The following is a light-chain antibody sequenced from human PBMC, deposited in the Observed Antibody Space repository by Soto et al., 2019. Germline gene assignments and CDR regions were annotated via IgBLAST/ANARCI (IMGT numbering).Light chain of an antibody. CDR2: AAS. Sequence: DIQMTQSPSSLPASVGDRVTITCRASQSISSYLNWYQQKPGKAPKLLIYAASSLQSGVPSRFSGSGSGTDFTLTISSLQPEDFATYYCQQSYSTPMYTFGQGTKVDIK. CDR3: QQSYSTPMYT. J-gene: IGKJ2*01. V-gene: IGKV1-39*01. CDR1: QSISSY.